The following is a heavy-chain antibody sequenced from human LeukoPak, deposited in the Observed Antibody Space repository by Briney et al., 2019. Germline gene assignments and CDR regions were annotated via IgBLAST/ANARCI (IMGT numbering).Heavy chain of an antibody. D-gene: IGHD5-18*01. CDR2: IKQDGSEK. Sequence: GGSLRLSCAASGFTFSSYWMSWVRQAPGKGLEWVANIKQDGSEKYYVDSVKGRFTISRDNAKNSLYLQMNSLRAEDTAVYYCARGARPVHTWIQLWPYYFDYWGQGTLVTVPS. CDR1: GFTFSSYW. CDR3: ARGARPVHTWIQLWPYYFDY. V-gene: IGHV3-7*01. J-gene: IGHJ4*02.